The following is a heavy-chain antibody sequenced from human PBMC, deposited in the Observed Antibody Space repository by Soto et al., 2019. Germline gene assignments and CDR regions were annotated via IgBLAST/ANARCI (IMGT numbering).Heavy chain of an antibody. CDR2: ISHSGTS. CDR3: ATASGGNSGWGHWSDP. D-gene: IGHD2-21*02. J-gene: IGHJ5*02. V-gene: IGHV4-38-2*02. Sequence: SETLSLTCTVSGYSISSGYYWSWIRQTPGKGLEWIGSISHSGTSFYNPSLRSRVTISMDTSNNHFSLKLNSLTATDTAVYYCATASGGNSGWGHWSDPWGQGTLVTVSS. CDR1: GYSISSGYY.